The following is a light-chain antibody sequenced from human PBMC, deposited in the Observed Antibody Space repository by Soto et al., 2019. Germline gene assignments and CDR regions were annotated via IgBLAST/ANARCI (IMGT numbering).Light chain of an antibody. CDR3: SSYTSSNTFYV. J-gene: IGLJ1*01. CDR2: EVS. CDR1: RSDVGGYNY. Sequence: QSALTQPASVSGSPGQSITISCTGSRSDVGGYNYVSWYQQHPGKAPKLMIYEVSNRPSGVSNRFSGSKSGNTASLTISGLQAEDEADYYCSSYTSSNTFYVFGTGTKVTVL. V-gene: IGLV2-14*01.